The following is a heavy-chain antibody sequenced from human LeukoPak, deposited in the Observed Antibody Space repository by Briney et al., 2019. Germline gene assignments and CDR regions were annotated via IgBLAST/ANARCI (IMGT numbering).Heavy chain of an antibody. J-gene: IGHJ4*02. CDR1: GFTFSSYA. Sequence: GGSLRLSCAASGFTFSSYAMYWVRQAPGKGLEWVAVISYDGSNKYYADSVEGRFTISRDNSKNTLYLQMNSLRAEDTAVYYCARGPTPLGATQQYFDYWGQGTLVTVSS. V-gene: IGHV3-30-3*01. CDR3: ARGPTPLGATQQYFDY. D-gene: IGHD1-26*01. CDR2: ISYDGSNK.